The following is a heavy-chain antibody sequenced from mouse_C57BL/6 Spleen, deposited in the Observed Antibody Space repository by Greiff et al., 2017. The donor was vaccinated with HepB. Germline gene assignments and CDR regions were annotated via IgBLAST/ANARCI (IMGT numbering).Heavy chain of an antibody. D-gene: IGHD1-1*01. CDR1: GYSITSGYY. J-gene: IGHJ3*01. CDR3: ARTSRGFAY. Sequence: DVKLQESGPGLVKPSQSLSLTCSVTGYSITSGYYWNWIRQFPGNKLEWMGYISYDGSNNYNPSLKNRISITRDTSKNQFFLKLNSVTTEDTATYYCARTSRGFAYWGQGTLVTVSA. CDR2: ISYDGSN. V-gene: IGHV3-6*01.